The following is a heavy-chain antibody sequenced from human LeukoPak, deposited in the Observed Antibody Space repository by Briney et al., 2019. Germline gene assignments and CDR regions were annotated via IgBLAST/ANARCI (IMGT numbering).Heavy chain of an antibody. J-gene: IGHJ4*02. Sequence: GESLNISCTGSGYSITSYWSGRRRPMPGKGVEWMGIIYPGDSDTRHSPSFQGQVTTSTEKSISTTYLQWSSLKASDTAMYYCARQTVTTLDLSGWGQGTLVTVSS. CDR1: GYSITSYW. V-gene: IGHV5-51*01. D-gene: IGHD4-17*01. CDR2: IYPGDSDT. CDR3: ARQTVTTLDLSG.